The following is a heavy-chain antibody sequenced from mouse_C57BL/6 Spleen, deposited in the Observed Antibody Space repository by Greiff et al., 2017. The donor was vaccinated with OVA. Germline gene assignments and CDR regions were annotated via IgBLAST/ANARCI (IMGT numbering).Heavy chain of an antibody. CDR2: IHPNSGST. CDR1: GYTFTSYW. CDR3: EKGPLITTVVPFDA. V-gene: IGHV1-64*01. J-gene: IGHJ2*01. D-gene: IGHD1-1*01. Sequence: QVQLQQPGAELAKPGASVKLSCKASGYTFTSYWMHWVKQRPGQGLEWIGMIHPNSGSTNYNEKFKSKATLTVDNSSSSAYMQLSSLTSEDSADYYCEKGPLITTVVPFDAWGQGTTLTVSS.